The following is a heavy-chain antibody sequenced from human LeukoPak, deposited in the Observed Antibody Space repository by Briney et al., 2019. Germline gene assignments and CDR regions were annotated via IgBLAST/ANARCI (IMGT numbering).Heavy chain of an antibody. D-gene: IGHD4-11*01. V-gene: IGHV3-9*03. CDR2: ISWNSGSI. CDR3: AKDLSSNYVLSWAFDY. CDR1: GFTFDDYA. Sequence: GRSLRLSCAASGFTFDDYAMHWVRQAPGKGLEWVSGISWNSGSIGYADSVKGRFTISRDNAKNSLYLQMNSLRAEDMALYYCAKDLSSNYVLSWAFDYWGQGTLVTVSS. J-gene: IGHJ4*02.